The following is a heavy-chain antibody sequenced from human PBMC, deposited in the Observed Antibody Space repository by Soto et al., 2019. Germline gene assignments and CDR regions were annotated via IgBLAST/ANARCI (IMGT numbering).Heavy chain of an antibody. CDR2: ISGSGGST. J-gene: IGHJ5*02. CDR3: AKDFFSLNYGSASENDP. D-gene: IGHD3-10*01. Sequence: PGGSLRLSCAASGFTFSSYAMSWVRQAPGKGLEWVSAISGSGGSTYYADSVKGRFTISRDNSKNTLYLQMNSLRAEDTAVYYCAKDFFSLNYGSASENDPWGQGTLVTVSS. CDR1: GFTFSSYA. V-gene: IGHV3-23*01.